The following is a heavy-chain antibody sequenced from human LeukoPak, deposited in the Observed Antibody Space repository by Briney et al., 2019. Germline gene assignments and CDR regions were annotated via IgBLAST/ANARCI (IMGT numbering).Heavy chain of an antibody. Sequence: PGRSLRLSCAASGFIFRNFAMQWVRQAPGKGLEWVRVMWTYRSDKYYADSVKGRFTISRDNSRNALYLQMNNLRAEDTAVYYCARGPYYNPSDAFDLWGQGTVVTVFS. CDR3: ARGPYYNPSDAFDL. J-gene: IGHJ3*01. D-gene: IGHD3-10*01. CDR1: GFIFRNFA. V-gene: IGHV3-33*01. CDR2: MWTYRSDK.